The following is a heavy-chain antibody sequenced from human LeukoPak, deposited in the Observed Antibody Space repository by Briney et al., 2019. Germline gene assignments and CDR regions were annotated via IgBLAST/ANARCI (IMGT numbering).Heavy chain of an antibody. V-gene: IGHV3-48*04. CDR3: ARVKGSTLEVSYMDV. Sequence: GGSLRLSCTASGFSFGGYSIYWVRQAPGKGLEWISYISISTIIHADSVKGRVTVSRDNAKNSLYLQMNSLRVEDTAIYYCARVKGSTLEVSYMDVWGKGTTVTVS. J-gene: IGHJ6*03. CDR1: GFSFGGYS. CDR2: ISISTI. D-gene: IGHD2-8*02.